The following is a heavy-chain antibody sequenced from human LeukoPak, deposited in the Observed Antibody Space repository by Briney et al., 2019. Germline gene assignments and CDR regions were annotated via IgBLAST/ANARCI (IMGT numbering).Heavy chain of an antibody. Sequence: SETLSLTCAVSGGSISSSNWWSWVRQPPGKGLEWIGEITHSGSTNYNPSLKSRVTISVDTSKNQFSLKLSSVTAADTAVYYCARGPPIAARRRLYYYYMVVWGKGTTVTVSS. J-gene: IGHJ6*03. CDR2: ITHSGST. V-gene: IGHV4-4*02. D-gene: IGHD6-6*01. CDR3: ARGPPIAARRRLYYYYMVV. CDR1: GGSISSSNW.